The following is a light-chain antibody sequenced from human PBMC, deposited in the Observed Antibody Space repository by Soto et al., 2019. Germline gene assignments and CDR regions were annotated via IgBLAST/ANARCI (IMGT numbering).Light chain of an antibody. J-gene: IGKJ4*01. V-gene: IGKV3-15*01. Sequence: EIVMTQSPATLSVSPGERATLSCRASQSVSSNLVWYQHKPGQAPRLLIYGASTRATGIPARFSGSVSGTEFTLTISSLQSEDFAVYFCQQSHDWPLTFGGGTKAEIK. CDR2: GAS. CDR3: QQSHDWPLT. CDR1: QSVSSN.